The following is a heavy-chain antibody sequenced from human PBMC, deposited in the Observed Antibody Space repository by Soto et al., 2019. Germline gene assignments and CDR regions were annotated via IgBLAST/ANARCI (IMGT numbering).Heavy chain of an antibody. CDR2: IWHDGSDT. CDR3: AGETRVPDSGSGV. V-gene: IGHV3-33*01. D-gene: IGHD4-17*01. Sequence: QVQLVESGGGVVQPGRSLRLSCTASGFSFNTYAMHWVRQAPGKGPGWVAVIWHDGSDTYHADSVRGRFTISRDNAKNTLYLQMISRRAGDTALYSCAGETRVPDSGSGVLGQASTVCVSS. CDR1: GFSFNTYA. J-gene: IGHJ6*02.